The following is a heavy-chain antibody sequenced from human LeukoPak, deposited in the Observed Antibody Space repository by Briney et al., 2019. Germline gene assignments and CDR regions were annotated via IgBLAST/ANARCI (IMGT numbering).Heavy chain of an antibody. D-gene: IGHD3-10*01. CDR3: TTDPGSGSYYPDY. Sequence: PGGSLRLSCAASGFTFSNAWMNWVRQAPGKGLEWVGRIKSKTDGGTTDYTAPVKGRFTISRDDSKNTLYLQMNSLKTEDTAVYYCTTDPGSGSYYPDYWGQGTLVTVSS. J-gene: IGHJ4*02. CDR2: IKSKTDGGTT. CDR1: GFTFSNAW. V-gene: IGHV3-15*07.